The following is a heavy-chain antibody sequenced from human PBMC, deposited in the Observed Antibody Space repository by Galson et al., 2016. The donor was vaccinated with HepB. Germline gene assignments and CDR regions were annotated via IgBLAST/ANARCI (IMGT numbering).Heavy chain of an antibody. CDR3: AKEATATTGAKTKRVWYFDL. V-gene: IGHV3-30*18. Sequence: SLRLSCAASGFTFSNYGMHWIRQAPGKGLEWVAVMSLDGSHIFYVDSVKGRFSISRDNSKNTLYLQMNSLRDEDTAVYYCAKEATATTGAKTKRVWYFDLWGRGTLVTVSS. D-gene: IGHD1-7*01. CDR1: GFTFSNYG. J-gene: IGHJ2*01. CDR2: MSLDGSHI.